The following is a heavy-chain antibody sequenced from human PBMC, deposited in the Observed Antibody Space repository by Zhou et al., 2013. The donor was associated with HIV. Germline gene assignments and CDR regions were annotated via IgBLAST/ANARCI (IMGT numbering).Heavy chain of an antibody. CDR3: ARDPRSEYSGYQNGEGADY. Sequence: QVQLVQSGAEVKKPGSSVKVSCKASGGTFSSYAISWVRQAPGQGLEWMGRIIPILGIANYAQKFQGRVTITADKSTSTAYMELSSLRSEDTAVYYCARDPRSEYSGYQNGEGADYWGQGTLVTVSS. D-gene: IGHD5-12*01. J-gene: IGHJ4*02. CDR1: GGTFSSYA. CDR2: IIPILGIA. V-gene: IGHV1-69*04.